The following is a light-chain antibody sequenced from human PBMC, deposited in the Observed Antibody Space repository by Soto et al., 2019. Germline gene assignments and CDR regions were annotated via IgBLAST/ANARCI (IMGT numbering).Light chain of an antibody. V-gene: IGLV1-47*02. J-gene: IGLJ2*01. CDR1: SSNIGSNY. CDR3: AAWDDSLKVV. CDR2: SNN. Sequence: QSVLTQPPSASGTPGQRVTISCSGSSSNIGSNYVYWYQQLPGTAPKLLIYSNNQRPSGVPDRFSGSKSGTSASLAISGLRSEDEADYYCAAWDDSLKVVFGGGTKRTVL.